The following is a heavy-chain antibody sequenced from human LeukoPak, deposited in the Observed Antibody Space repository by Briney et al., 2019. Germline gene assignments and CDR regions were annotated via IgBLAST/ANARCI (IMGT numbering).Heavy chain of an antibody. Sequence: SVEVSCKASGGTFSSYAISWVRQAPGQGLEWMGGIIPIFGTANYAQKFQGRVTITADKSTSTAYMELSSLRSEDTAVYYCARTILWFGELLTEDWYFDLWGRGTLVTVSS. CDR2: IIPIFGTA. D-gene: IGHD3-10*01. V-gene: IGHV1-69*06. CDR3: ARTILWFGELLTEDWYFDL. CDR1: GGTFSSYA. J-gene: IGHJ2*01.